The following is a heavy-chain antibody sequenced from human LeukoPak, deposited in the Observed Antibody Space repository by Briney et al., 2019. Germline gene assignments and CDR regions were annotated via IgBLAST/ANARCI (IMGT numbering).Heavy chain of an antibody. CDR3: ARDTLGAPGLDP. Sequence: GGSLRLSCAASGFTFSSYGMHWVRQAPGKGLEWVAVIWYDGSNKYYADSVKGRFTISRDNSKNTLYLQMNSLRAEDTAVYYCARDTLGAPGLDPWGQGTLVTVSS. CDR2: IWYDGSNK. D-gene: IGHD1-26*01. V-gene: IGHV3-33*01. J-gene: IGHJ5*02. CDR1: GFTFSSYG.